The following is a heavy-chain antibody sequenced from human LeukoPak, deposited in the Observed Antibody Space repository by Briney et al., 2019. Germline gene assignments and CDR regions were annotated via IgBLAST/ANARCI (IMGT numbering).Heavy chain of an antibody. J-gene: IGHJ4*02. D-gene: IGHD2-2*01. V-gene: IGHV3-30-3*01. CDR3: ARDPYCSSTSCSH. CDR2: ISYDGSNK. Sequence: TGGSLRLSCAASGFTFSSYAMHWVRQAPGKGLEWVAVISYDGSNKYYADPVKGRFTISRDNSKNTLYLQMNSLRAEDTAVYYCARDPYCSSTSCSHWGQGTLVTVSS. CDR1: GFTFSSYA.